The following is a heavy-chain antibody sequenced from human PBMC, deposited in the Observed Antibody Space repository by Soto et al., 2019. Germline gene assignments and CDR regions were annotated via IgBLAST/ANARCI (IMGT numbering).Heavy chain of an antibody. Sequence: SETLSLTCSVSGVSISNTSYYWGWIRPPPGKGLEWVGTIYFSGSTFYNPSLKSRVTISIDTSKNQFSLRLSSVTAADTAVYYCARHGSYWGQGTLVTVSS. V-gene: IGHV4-39*01. CDR3: ARHGSY. CDR2: IYFSGST. CDR1: GVSISNTSYY. J-gene: IGHJ4*02.